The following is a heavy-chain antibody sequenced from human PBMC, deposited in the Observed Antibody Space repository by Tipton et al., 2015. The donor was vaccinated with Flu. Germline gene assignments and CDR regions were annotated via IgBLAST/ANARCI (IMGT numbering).Heavy chain of an antibody. Sequence: TLSLTCTVSGGSISSYYWSWIRQPAGKGLEWIGRIYTSGSTNYNPSLKSRVTMSVDTSKNQFSLKLSSVTAADTAVYYCARGNIGGSSWYFGYYYYGMDVWGQGTTVTVSS. CDR2: IYTSGST. CDR1: GGSISSYY. J-gene: IGHJ6*02. D-gene: IGHD6-13*01. CDR3: ARGNIGGSSWYFGYYYYGMDV. V-gene: IGHV4-4*07.